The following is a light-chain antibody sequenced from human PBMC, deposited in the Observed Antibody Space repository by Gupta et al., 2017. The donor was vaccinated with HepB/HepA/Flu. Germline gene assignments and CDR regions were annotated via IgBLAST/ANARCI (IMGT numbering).Light chain of an antibody. Sequence: QSVLTQPPSASGTPGQRVTISCSGSSSNIGSNTVNWYQQLPGTAPKLLIYSNNQRPSGVPDRVSGSKSGTSASLAISGLQSEDEADYYCAAWEDSLNGRGVFGGGTKLTVL. V-gene: IGLV1-44*01. J-gene: IGLJ2*01. CDR3: AAWEDSLNGRGV. CDR1: SSNIGSNT. CDR2: SNN.